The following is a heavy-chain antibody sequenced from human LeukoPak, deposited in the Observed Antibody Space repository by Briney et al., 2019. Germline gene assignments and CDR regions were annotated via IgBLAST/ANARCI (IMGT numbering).Heavy chain of an antibody. D-gene: IGHD3-3*01. V-gene: IGHV4-34*01. CDR3: ARGSFTIFGQIGWFDP. CDR1: GGSFSGYY. CDR2: INHSGGT. Sequence: SGTLSLTCAVYGGSFSGYYWSWIRQPPGKGLEWIGEINHSGGTNYNPSLKSRVTISVDTSKNQFSLKLSSVTAADTAVYYCARGSFTIFGQIGWFDPWGQGTLVTVSS. J-gene: IGHJ5*02.